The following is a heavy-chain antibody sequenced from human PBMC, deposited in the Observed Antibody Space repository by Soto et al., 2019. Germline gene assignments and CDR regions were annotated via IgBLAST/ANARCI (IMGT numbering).Heavy chain of an antibody. CDR1: GFIFTTNS. Sequence: PGGSLRLSCEASGFIFTTNSMNWVRQVPGKGLQWLSSISSSGTFKSYGDSVKGRFTISRDNAKNSLFLQMNNLSGEDTGLYYCARDPSHGGTSSWDADSWGPGTLVTVSS. CDR3: ARDPSHGGTSSWDADS. J-gene: IGHJ4*02. D-gene: IGHD2-15*01. CDR2: ISSSGTFK. V-gene: IGHV3-21*01.